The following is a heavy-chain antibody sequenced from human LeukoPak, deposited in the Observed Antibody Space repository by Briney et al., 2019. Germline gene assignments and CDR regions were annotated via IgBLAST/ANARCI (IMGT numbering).Heavy chain of an antibody. J-gene: IGHJ6*03. CDR2: ISSSGNTI. D-gene: IGHD3-10*01. CDR3: ARVARGDYYYYYMDV. V-gene: IGHV3-11*04. CDR1: GFTFSDCY. Sequence: GGSLRLSCAASGFTFSDCYMSRIRQAPGKGLEWVSYISSSGNTIYYADSVKGRFTISRDNAKNTLYLQMNSLRAEDTALYYCARVARGDYYYYYMDVWGKGTTVTVSS.